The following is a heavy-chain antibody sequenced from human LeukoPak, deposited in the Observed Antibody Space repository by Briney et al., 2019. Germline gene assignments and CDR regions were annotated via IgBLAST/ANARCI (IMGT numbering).Heavy chain of an antibody. Sequence: GGSLRLSCAASGLTFSSYAMSWVGPAPGKGLEGVSAISRSCASTYYAEYLKGRFTIYRDNAKNSMYLQMTSLRAEDTAVYYCARWELPGTAHQLDYWGQGTLVTVSS. D-gene: IGHD1-7*01. CDR2: ISRSCAST. CDR1: GLTFSSYA. V-gene: IGHV3-23*01. CDR3: ARWELPGTAHQLDY. J-gene: IGHJ4*02.